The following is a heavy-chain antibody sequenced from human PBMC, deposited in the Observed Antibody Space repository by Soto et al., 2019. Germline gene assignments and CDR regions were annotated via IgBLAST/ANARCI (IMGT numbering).Heavy chain of an antibody. CDR2: INAGNGNT. V-gene: IGHV1-3*01. CDR1: GYTFTSYA. CDR3: ARGYDFVWGSYRSDAFDI. D-gene: IGHD3-16*02. Sequence: GASVKVSCKASGYTFTSYAMHWVRQAPGQRLEWMGWINAGNGNTKYSQKFQGRVTITRDTSASTAYMELSSLISEDTAVYYCARGYDFVWGSYRSDAFDIWGQGTMVTVSS. J-gene: IGHJ3*02.